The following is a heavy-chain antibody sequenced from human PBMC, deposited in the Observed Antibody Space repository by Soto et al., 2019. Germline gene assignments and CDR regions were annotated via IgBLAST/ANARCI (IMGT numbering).Heavy chain of an antibody. D-gene: IGHD3-22*01. V-gene: IGHV3-30-3*01. J-gene: IGHJ3*02. Sequence: QVQLVESGGGVVQPGRSLRLSCAAYGFTFSSYAMHWVRQAPGKGLEWVAVISYAGSNKYYADSVKGRFTISRDNSKNTLYLQMNSLRAEDTAVYYCARPYYYDSSGSHAFDIWGQGTMVTVSS. CDR2: ISYAGSNK. CDR1: GFTFSSYA. CDR3: ARPYYYDSSGSHAFDI.